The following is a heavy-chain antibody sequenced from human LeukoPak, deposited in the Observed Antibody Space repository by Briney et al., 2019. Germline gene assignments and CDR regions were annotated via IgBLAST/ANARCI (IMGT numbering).Heavy chain of an antibody. CDR1: GGSISSYY. CDR3: ARDGYYYDSTGYSGDY. CDR2: IYTSGST. V-gene: IGHV4-4*07. D-gene: IGHD3-22*01. J-gene: IGHJ4*02. Sequence: SETLSLTCTVSGGSISSYYWSWIRQPAGKGLEWIGRIYTSGSTNYNPSLKSRVTMSVDTSKNQFSVKLSSVTAADTAVYYCARDGYYYDSTGYSGDYWGQGTLVTVSS.